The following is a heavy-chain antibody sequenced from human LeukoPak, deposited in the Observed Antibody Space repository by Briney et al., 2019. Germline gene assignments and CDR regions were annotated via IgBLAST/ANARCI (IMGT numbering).Heavy chain of an antibody. Sequence: NTSETLSLTCAVYGGSFSGYYWSWIRQPPGKGLEWIGEVNHSGSTNYNPSLKSRVTISVDTSKNQFSLKLRSVTAADTAVYYCARRPRAGWFDPWGQGTLVTVSS. CDR2: VNHSGST. V-gene: IGHV4-34*01. CDR1: GGSFSGYY. J-gene: IGHJ5*02. CDR3: ARRPRAGWFDP.